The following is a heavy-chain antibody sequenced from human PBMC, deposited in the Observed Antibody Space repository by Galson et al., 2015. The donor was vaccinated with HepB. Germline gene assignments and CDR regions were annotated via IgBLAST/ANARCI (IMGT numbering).Heavy chain of an antibody. CDR3: ARDIGFSWYFDL. V-gene: IGHV3-74*01. Sequence: SLRLSCAASGFTFSSYWMHWVRQAPGKGLVWVSRVNADGSSTNYADSVKGRFTISRDNAKNSLYLQMNSLRAEDTAVYYCARDIGFSWYFDLWGRGTLVTVSS. CDR2: VNADGSST. CDR1: GFTFSSYW. J-gene: IGHJ2*01. D-gene: IGHD2-15*01.